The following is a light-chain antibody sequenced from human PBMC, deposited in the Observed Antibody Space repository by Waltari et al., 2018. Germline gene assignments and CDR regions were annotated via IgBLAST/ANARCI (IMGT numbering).Light chain of an antibody. CDR3: QKYVNLPAT. J-gene: IGKJ1*01. CDR1: QSVGRD. Sequence: EIVLTQSPGTLSLSPGERATLSCRASQSVGRDLAWYQQKPGQAPRLLIYDASTWATGIPDRFSGSGSGTDFSLTISRLGSEDFAVYYCQKYVNLPATFGQGTKVEIK. V-gene: IGKV3-20*01. CDR2: DAS.